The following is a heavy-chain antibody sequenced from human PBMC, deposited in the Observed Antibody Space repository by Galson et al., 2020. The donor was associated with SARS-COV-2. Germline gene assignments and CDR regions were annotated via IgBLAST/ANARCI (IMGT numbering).Heavy chain of an antibody. J-gene: IGHJ4*02. CDR2: ISSSSSYI. CDR1: GFTFSSYS. Sequence: GGSLRLSCAASGFTFSSYSMNWVRQAPGKGLEWVSSISSSSSYIYYADSVKGRFTISRDNAKNSLYLQMNSLRAEDTAVYYCARNVGSGWSQFDYWGQGTLVTVSS. V-gene: IGHV3-21*01. D-gene: IGHD6-19*01. CDR3: ARNVGSGWSQFDY.